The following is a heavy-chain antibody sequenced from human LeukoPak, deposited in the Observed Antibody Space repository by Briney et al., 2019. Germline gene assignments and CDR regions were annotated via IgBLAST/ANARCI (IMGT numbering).Heavy chain of an antibody. J-gene: IGHJ6*02. D-gene: IGHD2-2*01. CDR1: GFTFDDYA. CDR2: ISWNSGSI. Sequence: GRSLRLSCAASGFTFDDYAMHWVRQAPGKGLEWVSGISWNSGSIGYADSVKGRFTISRDNAKNSLYLQMNSLRAKDTALYYCAKDMGCSSTSCYYYYYYGMDVWGQGTTVTVSS. CDR3: AKDMGCSSTSCYYYYYYGMDV. V-gene: IGHV3-9*01.